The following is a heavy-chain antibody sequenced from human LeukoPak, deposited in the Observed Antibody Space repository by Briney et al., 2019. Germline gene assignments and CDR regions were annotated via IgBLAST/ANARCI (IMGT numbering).Heavy chain of an antibody. CDR2: IYYSGST. CDR3: ARTYLSMITFGDLGYFDY. J-gene: IGHJ4*02. D-gene: IGHD3-16*01. V-gene: IGHV4-59*01. Sequence: KPSETLSLTCTVSGGSISSYYWSWIRQPPGTGLEWIGYIYYSGSTNYNPSLKSRVTISVDTSKNQFSLKLSSVTAADTAVYYCARTYLSMITFGDLGYFDYWGQGTLVTVSS. CDR1: GGSISSYY.